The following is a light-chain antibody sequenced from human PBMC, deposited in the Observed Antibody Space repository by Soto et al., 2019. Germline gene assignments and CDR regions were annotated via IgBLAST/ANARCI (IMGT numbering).Light chain of an antibody. CDR3: QQRSNWPLT. CDR2: DAS. Sequence: EIVLTQSPATLSLSPGERATLSCRASQSVSSYLAWYQQKPGQAPRLLIYDASNRATGVPVRFSGSGSGTDFTLTISRLEPEDFAFYYCQQRSNWPLTFGGGTKVEIK. J-gene: IGKJ4*01. CDR1: QSVSSY. V-gene: IGKV3-11*01.